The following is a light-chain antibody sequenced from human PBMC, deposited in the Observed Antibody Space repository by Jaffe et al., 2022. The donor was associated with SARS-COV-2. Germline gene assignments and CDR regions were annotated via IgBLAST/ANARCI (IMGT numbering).Light chain of an antibody. J-gene: IGKJ4*01. V-gene: IGKV1-6*01. CDR2: AAS. CDR1: QGIGND. CDR3: LQDYSYPFT. Sequence: AIQMTQSPSSLSASVGDRVTITCRASQGIGNDLGWYQQKPGEAPNLLIYAASSLQSGVPSRFSGSGSGTDFTLTISSLQPEDFATYYCLQDYSYPFTFGGGTKVEIK.